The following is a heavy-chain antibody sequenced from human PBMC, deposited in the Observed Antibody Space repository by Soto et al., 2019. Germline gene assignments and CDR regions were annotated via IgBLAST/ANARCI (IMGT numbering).Heavy chain of an antibody. V-gene: IGHV4-59*01. CDR2: IHYSGST. CDR1: GGSISGYY. D-gene: IGHD6-13*01. Sequence: VQLQESGPGLVKPSETLSLTCTVSGGSISGYYWSWIRQSPGKGLEWIGYIHYSGSTNYNPSLKSRVTISVDTSKNLLSLKLSSVTAADTAVYYCARGSAAGTKSPFDYWGQGTLVTVSS. CDR3: ARGSAAGTKSPFDY. J-gene: IGHJ4*02.